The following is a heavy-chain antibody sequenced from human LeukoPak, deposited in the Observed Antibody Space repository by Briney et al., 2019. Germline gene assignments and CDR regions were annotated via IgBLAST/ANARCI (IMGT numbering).Heavy chain of an antibody. Sequence: GGSLRLSCAASGFTFSSYWMSWVRQAPGKGLEWVANIKQDGSEKYCVDSVKGRFTISRDNAKNSLYLQMNSLRAEDTAVYYCARPYVLRFLEWLPFDYWGQGTLVTVSS. CDR1: GFTFSSYW. V-gene: IGHV3-7*01. J-gene: IGHJ4*02. CDR2: IKQDGSEK. D-gene: IGHD3-3*01. CDR3: ARPYVLRFLEWLPFDY.